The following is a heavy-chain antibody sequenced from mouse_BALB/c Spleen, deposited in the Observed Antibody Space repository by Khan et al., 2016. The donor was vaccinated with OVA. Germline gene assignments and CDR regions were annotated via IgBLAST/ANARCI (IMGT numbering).Heavy chain of an antibody. CDR2: INPSNGGS. D-gene: IGHD1-3*01. CDR1: GYTFTSYY. J-gene: IGHJ3*01. V-gene: IGHV1S81*02. Sequence: QVRLQQSGAELVKPGASVKLSCKASGYTFTSYYIYWVKQRPGQGLAWIGEINPSNGGSNFNEKFKNKATLTVDKSSSTTYMQLSSLTSEDSAVYYCTRGGYSSFAYWGQGTLVTVSA. CDR3: TRGGYSSFAY.